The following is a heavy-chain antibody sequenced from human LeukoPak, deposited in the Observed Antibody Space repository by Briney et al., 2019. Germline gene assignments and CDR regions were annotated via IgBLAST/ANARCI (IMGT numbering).Heavy chain of an antibody. CDR1: GYTFSNYD. V-gene: IGHV1-18*01. CDR2: ISAYNGDT. D-gene: IGHD3-10*01. J-gene: IGHJ4*02. Sequence: ASVRVSCKTSGYTFSNYDIYWVRQAPGQGLECMGWISAYNGDTRYAQILQGRFTVTTDTSTSTAYMELSSLTSDDTAVYYCAKDSELFYYGFGTDYWGQGTPVTVSS. CDR3: AKDSELFYYGFGTDY.